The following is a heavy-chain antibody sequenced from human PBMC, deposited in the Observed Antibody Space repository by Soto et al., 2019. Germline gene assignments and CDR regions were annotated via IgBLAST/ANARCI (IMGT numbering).Heavy chain of an antibody. V-gene: IGHV1-2*04. D-gene: IGHD2-2*01. CDR1: GYTFTGYY. J-gene: IGHJ4*02. Sequence: ASVKVSCKASGYTFTGYYMHWVRQAPGQGLEWMGWINPNSGGTNYAQNFQGWVTMTRDTSISTAYMELSRLRSDDTAFYYCARTHCSSTRCYVGSWDYWGQGTLVTVSS. CDR3: ARTHCSSTRCYVGSWDY. CDR2: INPNSGGT.